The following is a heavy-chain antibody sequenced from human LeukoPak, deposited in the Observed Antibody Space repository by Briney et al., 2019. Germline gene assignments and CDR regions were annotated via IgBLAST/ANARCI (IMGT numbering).Heavy chain of an antibody. V-gene: IGHV3-21*01. Sequence: GGSLRLSCAASGFTFSSYSMNWVRQAPGKGLEWVSSISSSSSYIYYADSVKGRFTISRDNAKNSLYLQMNSLRAEDTAVYYCASLWFGESPDAFDIWGQGTMVTVSS. CDR3: ASLWFGESPDAFDI. J-gene: IGHJ3*02. CDR2: ISSSSSYI. CDR1: GFTFSSYS. D-gene: IGHD3-10*01.